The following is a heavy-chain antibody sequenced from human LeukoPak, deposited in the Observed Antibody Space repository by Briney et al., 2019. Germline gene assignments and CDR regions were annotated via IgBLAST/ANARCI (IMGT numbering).Heavy chain of an antibody. CDR2: ISTSGSII. CDR1: EFTFSDHY. Sequence: GGSLRLSCVASEFTFSDHYMTWIRQAPGKGLEWVSHISTSGSIIYYADSVKGRFTISRDNSKNTLYLQMNSLRAEDTAVYYCANSGSYFYYWGQGTLVTVSS. J-gene: IGHJ4*02. D-gene: IGHD1-26*01. V-gene: IGHV3-11*04. CDR3: ANSGSYFYY.